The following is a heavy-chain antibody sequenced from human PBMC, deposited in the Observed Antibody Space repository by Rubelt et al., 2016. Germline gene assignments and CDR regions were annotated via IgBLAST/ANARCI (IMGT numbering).Heavy chain of an antibody. CDR2: ISSGGSSI. J-gene: IGHJ4*02. Sequence: EVQLVESGGGLVQPGGSLRLSCAASGFTFSSYEMNWVRQAPGKGLEWVSYISSGGSSIKYAAPGKGRFTHSRGKAKNSLYLQMNSLRGEDTAVYYCARWPIDYWGQGTLVTVSS. CDR3: ARWPIDY. CDR1: GFTFSSYE. V-gene: IGHV3-48*03.